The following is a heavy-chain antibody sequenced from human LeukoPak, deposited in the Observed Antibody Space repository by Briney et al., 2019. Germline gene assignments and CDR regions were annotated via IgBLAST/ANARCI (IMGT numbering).Heavy chain of an antibody. D-gene: IGHD2-2*01. V-gene: IGHV1-2*02. J-gene: IGHJ6*02. CDR2: INPNSGGT. CDR3: ARYCSSTSCSYYYYYYGMDV. Sequence: ASVKVSCKASGYTFTGYYMHWVRQAPGQGLEWMGWINPNSGGTNYAQKFQGRVTMTRDTSISTAYMELSRLRSDDTAVYYCARYCSSTSCSYYYYYYGMDVWGQGTTVTVSS. CDR1: GYTFTGYY.